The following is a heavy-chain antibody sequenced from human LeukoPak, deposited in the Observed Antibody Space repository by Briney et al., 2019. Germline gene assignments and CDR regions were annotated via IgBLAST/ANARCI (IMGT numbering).Heavy chain of an antibody. CDR1: GYTFTNYG. J-gene: IGHJ4*02. CDR2: ISAYNGYT. Sequence: ASVKVSCKATGYTFTNYGFNWVRQAPGQGLEWMGWISAYNGYTKYPQNLQGRVTMTTDTSTTTAYMELRSLRSDDTAVYYCARDRSPRHYYDTSDYHGAAHYWGQGTLVTVSS. CDR3: ARDRSPRHYYDTSDYHGAAHY. V-gene: IGHV1-18*01. D-gene: IGHD3-22*01.